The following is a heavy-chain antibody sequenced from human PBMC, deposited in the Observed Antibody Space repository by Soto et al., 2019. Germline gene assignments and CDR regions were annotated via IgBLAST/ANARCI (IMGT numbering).Heavy chain of an antibody. CDR3: ARDLGKQWLGNDY. D-gene: IGHD6-19*01. V-gene: IGHV1-46*01. Sequence: QVQLVQSGAEVKKPGASVKVSCKASGYTFTSYYMHWVRQAPGQGLEWMGIINPRGGSTSYAQKFQGRVTMTRDPSTSTVYMARSSLRSEDTAVYYCARDLGKQWLGNDYWGQGTLVTVSS. CDR1: GYTFTSYY. J-gene: IGHJ4*02. CDR2: INPRGGST.